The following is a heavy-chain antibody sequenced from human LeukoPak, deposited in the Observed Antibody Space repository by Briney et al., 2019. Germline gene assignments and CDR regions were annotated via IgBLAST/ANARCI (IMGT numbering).Heavy chain of an antibody. CDR2: IGNDGRDQ. D-gene: IGHD7-27*01. CDR3: ARDLMWGFDY. V-gene: IGHV3-30*02. Sequence: GGSLRLSCAASGFTFSGHATHWVRQTPGVGLEWVAIIGNDGRDQHYSESVKGRFTISRDNSKNTLFLQLNSLRPEDTALYLCARDLMWGFDYRGQGTLVTVSS. CDR1: GFTFSGHA. J-gene: IGHJ4*02.